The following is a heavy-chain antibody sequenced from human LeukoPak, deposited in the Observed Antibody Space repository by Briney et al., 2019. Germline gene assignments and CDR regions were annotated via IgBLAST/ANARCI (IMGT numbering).Heavy chain of an antibody. J-gene: IGHJ4*02. V-gene: IGHV3-30-3*01. Sequence: GGSLRLSCAASGFTFSNSALHWVRQAPGKGLEWVAVISFDVNNKYYADSVKGRFTISRDNSKNTLYLQMNSLRAEDTAVYYCARAPVGPSTIFGVVNPDYWGQGTLVTVSS. D-gene: IGHD3-3*01. CDR2: ISFDVNNK. CDR3: ARAPVGPSTIFGVVNPDY. CDR1: GFTFSNSA.